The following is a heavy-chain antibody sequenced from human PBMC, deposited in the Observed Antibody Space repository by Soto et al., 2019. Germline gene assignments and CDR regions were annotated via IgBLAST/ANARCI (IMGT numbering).Heavy chain of an antibody. D-gene: IGHD3-16*01. CDR3: ARGGGGVRLN. CDR1: GFTFSSYW. CDR2: INSDGSST. Sequence: EVQLVESGGGLVQPGGSLRLSCAASGFTFSSYWMHWVRQAPGKGLVWVSRINSDGSSTSYADSVKGRFTISRDNAKNTLYLPMNSLRADEPAVYYFARGGGGVRLNWGQGTLVTVSS. J-gene: IGHJ4*02. V-gene: IGHV3-74*01.